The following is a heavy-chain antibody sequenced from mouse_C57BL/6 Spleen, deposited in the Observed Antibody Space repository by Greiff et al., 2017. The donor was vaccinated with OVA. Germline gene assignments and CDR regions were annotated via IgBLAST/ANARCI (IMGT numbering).Heavy chain of an antibody. V-gene: IGHV3-6*01. CDR3: ARLLRNYFDY. D-gene: IGHD1-1*01. CDR1: GYSITSGYY. J-gene: IGHJ2*01. Sequence: EVKLVESGPGLVKPSQSLSLTCSVTGYSITSGYYWNWIRQSPGNKLEWMGYISYDGSNNYNPSLKNRISITRDKSKNPFFMKLNSVTTEDTATYYCARLLRNYFDYWGQGTTLTVSS. CDR2: ISYDGSN.